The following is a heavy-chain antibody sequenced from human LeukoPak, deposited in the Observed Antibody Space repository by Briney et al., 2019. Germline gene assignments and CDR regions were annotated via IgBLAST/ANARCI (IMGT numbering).Heavy chain of an antibody. CDR3: ARHQSTYGSGSYKGFWFDP. D-gene: IGHD3-10*01. CDR2: IYPGDSDT. CDR1: GSRFTSYW. V-gene: IGHV5-51*01. J-gene: IGHJ5*02. Sequence: AGGSLEISCKGSGSRFTSYWIGWVRQMPGKGLEWMGIIYPGDSDTRYSPSFQGQVTISADKSISTAYLQCSSLKASDTAMYYCARHQSTYGSGSYKGFWFDPWGQGTLVTVSS.